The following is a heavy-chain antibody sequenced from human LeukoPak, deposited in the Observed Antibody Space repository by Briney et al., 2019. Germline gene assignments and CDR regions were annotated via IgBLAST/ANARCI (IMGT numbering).Heavy chain of an antibody. D-gene: IGHD6-19*01. CDR1: GFTFDDYA. Sequence: PGGSLRLSCAASGFTFDDYAMHWVRQAPGKGLEWVSGISWNSGSIGYADSVKGRFTISRDNAKNSLYLQMNSLRAEDTALYYCAKGGWPPYYFDYWGQGTVVTVSS. CDR2: ISWNSGSI. CDR3: AKGGWPPYYFDY. V-gene: IGHV3-9*01. J-gene: IGHJ4*02.